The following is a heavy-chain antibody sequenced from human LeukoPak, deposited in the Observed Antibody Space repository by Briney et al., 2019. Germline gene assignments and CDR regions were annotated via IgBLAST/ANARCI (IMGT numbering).Heavy chain of an antibody. Sequence: QSGGSLRLSCAASGFTFSSYWMSWVRQAPGKGLEWVADIKQDGSEKYYVDSVKGRFTISRDNAKNSLYLRMNSLRAEDTAVYYCARDLGYSYEGYFDYWGQGTLVTVSS. CDR3: ARDLGYSYEGYFDY. CDR2: IKQDGSEK. CDR1: GFTFSSYW. D-gene: IGHD5-18*01. J-gene: IGHJ4*02. V-gene: IGHV3-7*01.